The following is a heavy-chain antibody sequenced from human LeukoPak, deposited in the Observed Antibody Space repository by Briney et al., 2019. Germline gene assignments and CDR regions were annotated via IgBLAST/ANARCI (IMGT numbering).Heavy chain of an antibody. Sequence: SETLSLTCTVSGGPISSSSYYWGWIRQPPGKGLEWIGSIYYSGSTHYNPSLKSRVTISVDTSKNQFSLKLSSVTAADTAVYYCARQERTAKITMIVVVFDYWGQGTLVTVSS. CDR3: ARQERTAKITMIVVVFDY. CDR1: GGPISSSSYY. CDR2: IYYSGST. J-gene: IGHJ4*02. V-gene: IGHV4-39*01. D-gene: IGHD3-22*01.